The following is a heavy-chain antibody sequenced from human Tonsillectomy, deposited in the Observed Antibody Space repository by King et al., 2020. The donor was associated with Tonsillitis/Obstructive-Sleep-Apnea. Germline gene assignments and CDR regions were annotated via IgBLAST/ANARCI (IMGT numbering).Heavy chain of an antibody. CDR1: GFSFSSYA. J-gene: IGHJ6*02. V-gene: IGHV3-30*04. CDR3: ARDEDHDILTGWEGMDV. Sequence: VQLVESGGGVVQPGRSLRLSCAASGFSFSSYAIHWVRQVPGKGLEWVAVISYDGSNKYYADSVKGRFTISRGNSKNTLYLQMNSLRAEDTAVYYCARDEDHDILTGWEGMDVWGQGTTVTVSS. CDR2: ISYDGSNK. D-gene: IGHD3-9*01.